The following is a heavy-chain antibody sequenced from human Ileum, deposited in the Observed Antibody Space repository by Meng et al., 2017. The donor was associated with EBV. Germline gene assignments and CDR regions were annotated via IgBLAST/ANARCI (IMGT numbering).Heavy chain of an antibody. D-gene: IGHD3-16*01. Sequence: GLLQVSGPGVVKSEGTMSRTCAVSGGATRSRNWWSWVRLPLRKGLEWSGKIFRSGVTIYTAARKRGALLCGLNFHHQFPLNVNSTTGANTGVYHCSRDPSGGYDDSRAWAKGTLVTVSS. CDR3: SRDPSGGYDDSRA. CDR2: IFRSGVT. V-gene: IGHV4-4*02. J-gene: IGHJ4*02. CDR1: GGATRSRNW.